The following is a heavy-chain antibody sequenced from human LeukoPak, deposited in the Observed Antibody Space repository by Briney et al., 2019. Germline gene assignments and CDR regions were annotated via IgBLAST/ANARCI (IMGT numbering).Heavy chain of an antibody. Sequence: SETLSLTCTVSGASIGSFYWGWVRQPPGKGLEWIGSVYYSGSTYYNPSLESRVTVSVDTSKSQFSLRLSSVTAADTAVYYCARQQNSGYGLPFHYWGQGTLVTVSS. D-gene: IGHD5-12*01. CDR2: VYYSGST. CDR1: GASIGSFY. J-gene: IGHJ4*02. V-gene: IGHV4-39*01. CDR3: ARQQNSGYGLPFHY.